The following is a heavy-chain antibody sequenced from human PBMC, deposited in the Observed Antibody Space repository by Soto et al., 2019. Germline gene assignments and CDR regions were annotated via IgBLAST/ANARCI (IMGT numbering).Heavy chain of an antibody. V-gene: IGHV4-59*12. J-gene: IGHJ4*02. CDR1: GGSISSYY. CDR3: ARFYGSGSWYYFDY. D-gene: IGHD3-10*01. CDR2: IYYSGST. Sequence: TSETLSLTCTVSGGSISSYYWSWIRQPPGKGLEWIGYIYYSGSTNYNPSLKSRVTISVDTSKNQFSLKLSSVTAADTAVYYCARFYGSGSWYYFDYWGQGTLVTVSS.